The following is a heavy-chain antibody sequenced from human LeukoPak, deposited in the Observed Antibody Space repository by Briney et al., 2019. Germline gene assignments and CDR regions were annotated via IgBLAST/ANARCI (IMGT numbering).Heavy chain of an antibody. CDR1: RYTLTNYG. V-gene: IGHV1-18*01. D-gene: IGHD2-8*01. CDR2: ISAYNGDT. Sequence: GASVNVSYSPSRYTLTNYGVSWVRQAPGQGLEWMGWISAYNGDTNYAQKLQGRVTMTTDTSTSTAYMELRSLTSDGSAVYYWARDYCSNGVCYGGDYWGQGTLVTVSS. J-gene: IGHJ4*02. CDR3: ARDYCSNGVCYGGDY.